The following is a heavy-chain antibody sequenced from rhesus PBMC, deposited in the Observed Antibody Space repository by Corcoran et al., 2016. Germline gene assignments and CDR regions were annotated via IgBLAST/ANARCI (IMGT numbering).Heavy chain of an antibody. D-gene: IGHD6-37*01. CDR3: ARWHFRGGSFGLDS. V-gene: IGHV4S16*01. J-gene: IGHJ6*01. Sequence: QVQLQESGPGLVGASANLHITCSACGGSRSSNLWSWNRQLPAESLEWSGDIHGNSVGAKYSPSLKSRVTISRGASKSQYFLRLTSLTAADTAVYYCARWHFRGGSFGLDSWGHGVVVTVSS. CDR2: IHGNSVGA. CDR1: GGSRSSNL.